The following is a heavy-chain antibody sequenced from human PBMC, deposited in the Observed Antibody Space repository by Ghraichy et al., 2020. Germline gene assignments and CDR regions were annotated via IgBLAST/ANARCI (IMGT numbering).Heavy chain of an antibody. V-gene: IGHV3-30-3*01. CDR1: GFTFSSYA. D-gene: IGHD4-23*01. J-gene: IGHJ4*02. CDR3: ASFATVVKSFDY. Sequence: GGSLRLSCAASGFTFSSYAMHGVRQAPGKGLEWVAVISYDGSNKYYADSVKGRFTISRDNSKNTLYLQMNSLRAEDTAVYYCASFATVVKSFDYWGQGTLVTVSS. CDR2: ISYDGSNK.